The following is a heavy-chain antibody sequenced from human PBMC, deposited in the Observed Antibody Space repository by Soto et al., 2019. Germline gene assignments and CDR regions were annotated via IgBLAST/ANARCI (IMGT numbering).Heavy chain of an antibody. CDR1: GFTFSNYV. D-gene: IGHD2-8*02. J-gene: IGHJ4*02. Sequence: EVQLLESGGDLVQPGGSLRLSCAASGFTFSNYVMTWVRQAPGKGLDWVSSITASGDIEAYADSVRGRFTISRDNSKDTLSLQMSSLRVEDTAVYYCARALVNGGDYWGQGTLVTVSS. CDR2: ITASGDIE. CDR3: ARALVNGGDY. V-gene: IGHV3-23*01.